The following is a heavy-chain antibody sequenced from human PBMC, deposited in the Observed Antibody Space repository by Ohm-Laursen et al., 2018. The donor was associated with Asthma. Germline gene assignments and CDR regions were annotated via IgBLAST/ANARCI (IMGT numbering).Heavy chain of an antibody. CDR2: IVVGSGNT. J-gene: IGHJ3*02. CDR3: AADGVGYSGYDPDAFDI. D-gene: IGHD5-12*01. V-gene: IGHV1-58*01. Sequence: GASVKVSCKASGFTFTSSAVQGVRQARGQRIEWIGWIVVGSGNTNYAQKFQERVTITRDMSTSTAYMELSSLRSEDTAVYYCAADGVGYSGYDPDAFDIWGQGTMVTVSS. CDR1: GFTFTSSA.